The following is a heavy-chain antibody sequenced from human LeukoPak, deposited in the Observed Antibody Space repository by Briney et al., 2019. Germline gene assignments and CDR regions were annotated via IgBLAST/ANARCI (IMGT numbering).Heavy chain of an antibody. CDR2: INPNSGGT. J-gene: IGHJ4*02. Sequence: ASVNVSCKASGYTFTGYYMHWVRQAPGQGLEWMGRINPNSGGTNYAQKFQGRVTMTRDTPISTAYMELSRLRSDDTAVYYCASTVWFGELRFDYWGQGTLVTVSS. D-gene: IGHD3-10*01. CDR1: GYTFTGYY. V-gene: IGHV1-2*06. CDR3: ASTVWFGELRFDY.